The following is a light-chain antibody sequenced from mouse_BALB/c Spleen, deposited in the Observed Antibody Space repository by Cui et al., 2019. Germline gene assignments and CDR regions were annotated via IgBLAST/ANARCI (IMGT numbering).Light chain of an antibody. CDR2: RTS. J-gene: IGKJ1*01. V-gene: IGKV4-58*01. CDR3: QQWSGYPWT. CDR1: SSVSSSY. Sequence: ENVLTQSPAIMAASLGQKVTMTCSASSSVSSSYLHWYQQKSGASPKPLIHRTSNLASGVPARFSGSGSGTSCSLTISSVEAEDDATYYCQQWSGYPWTFGGGTKLEIK.